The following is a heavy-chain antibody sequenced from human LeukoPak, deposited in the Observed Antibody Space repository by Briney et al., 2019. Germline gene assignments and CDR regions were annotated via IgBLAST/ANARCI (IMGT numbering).Heavy chain of an antibody. Sequence: GGSLRLSCEASGFTLSSSEMNSVRQAPGKGLEWVSFIAVDETKYYADSVKGRFTISRDNSKNTLYLQMNSLRPEDTAVYYCANGDQGPADQPMNDYYYSLEVWGQGTTVIVSS. D-gene: IGHD2-2*01. CDR3: ANGDQGPADQPMNDYYYSLEV. V-gene: IGHV3-48*03. J-gene: IGHJ6*02. CDR1: GFTLSSSE. CDR2: IAVDETK.